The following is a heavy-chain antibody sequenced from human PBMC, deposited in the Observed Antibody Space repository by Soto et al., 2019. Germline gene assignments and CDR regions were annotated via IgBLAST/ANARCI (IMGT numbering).Heavy chain of an antibody. V-gene: IGHV4-39*01. Sequence: PSETLSLTCTVSGGSISSSSYYWGWIRQPPGKGLEWIGSIYYSGSTYYNPSLKSRVTISVDTSKNQFSLKLSSVTAADTAVYYCARPCESGSYGAWYYYGMDVWGQGTTVTVSS. CDR3: ARPCESGSYGAWYYYGMDV. CDR2: IYYSGST. J-gene: IGHJ6*02. D-gene: IGHD1-26*01. CDR1: GGSISSSSYY.